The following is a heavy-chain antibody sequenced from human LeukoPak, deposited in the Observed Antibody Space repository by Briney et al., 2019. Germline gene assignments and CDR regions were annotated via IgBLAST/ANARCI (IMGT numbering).Heavy chain of an antibody. V-gene: IGHV4-61*02. CDR3: ARSGLIDY. CDR1: GGSISSSNYY. CDR2: IYTSGTT. Sequence: SETLSLTCTVSGGSISSSNYYWSWIRQPAGKGLEWIGRIYTSGTTNYNPSLKSRVTISVDTSKNQFSLKLSSVTAADTAVYYCARSGLIDYWGQGTLVAVSS. J-gene: IGHJ4*02.